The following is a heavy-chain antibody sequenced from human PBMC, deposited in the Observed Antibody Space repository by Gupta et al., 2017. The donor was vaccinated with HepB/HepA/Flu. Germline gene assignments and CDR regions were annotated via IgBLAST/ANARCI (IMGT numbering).Heavy chain of an antibody. Sequence: QVQLVESGGGVVQPGRSLRLSCAASGFTFSSYGMHWVRQAPGKGLEWVAVISYDGSNKYYADSVKGRFTISRDNSKNTLYLQMNSLRAEDTAVYYCAKERKREWLVTSFDYWCQGTLVTVYS. CDR3: AKERKREWLVTSFDY. CDR2: ISYDGSNK. J-gene: IGHJ4*02. D-gene: IGHD6-19*01. V-gene: IGHV3-30*18. CDR1: GFTFSSYG.